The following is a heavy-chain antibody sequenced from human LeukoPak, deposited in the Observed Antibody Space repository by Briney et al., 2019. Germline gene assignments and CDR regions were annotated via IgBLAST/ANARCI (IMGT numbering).Heavy chain of an antibody. CDR3: ATHYYYDSSGPGGYYFDY. D-gene: IGHD3-22*01. CDR1: GGSISSYY. Sequence: PSETLSLTCTVSGGSISSYYWSWIRQPPGKGLEWIGYIYYSGSTNYNPSLKSRVTISVDTSNNQFSLKLSSVTAADTAVYYCATHYYYDSSGPGGYYFDYWGQGTLVTVSS. CDR2: IYYSGST. V-gene: IGHV4-59*01. J-gene: IGHJ4*02.